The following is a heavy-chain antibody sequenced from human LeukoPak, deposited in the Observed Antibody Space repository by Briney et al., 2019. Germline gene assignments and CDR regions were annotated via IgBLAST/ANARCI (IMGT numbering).Heavy chain of an antibody. D-gene: IGHD3-22*01. CDR1: GFTFSSYW. J-gene: IGHJ4*02. Sequence: GGSLRLSCAASGFTFSSYWMHWVRQVPGKGLVWVSRINGDGSSTSYADSVKGRFTISRDNAKNTLYLQMNSLRAEDTAVYYCARDYYDSCWGQGTLVTVSS. CDR2: INGDGSST. V-gene: IGHV3-74*01. CDR3: ARDYYDSC.